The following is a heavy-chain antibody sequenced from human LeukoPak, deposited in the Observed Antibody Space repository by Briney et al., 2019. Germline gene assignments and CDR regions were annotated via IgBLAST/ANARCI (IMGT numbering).Heavy chain of an antibody. Sequence: GGSLRLSCVASGFXLSSFWIHWVRQAPGKGLVWVSSINTDGRSISYADSVQGRFTISRDNVKNSLYLQMNSLRAEDTAVYYCARSRIAVAGLVLAFDYWGQGTLVTVSS. J-gene: IGHJ4*02. CDR2: INTDGRSI. CDR3: ARSRIAVAGLVLAFDY. CDR1: GFXLSSFW. V-gene: IGHV3-74*01. D-gene: IGHD6-19*01.